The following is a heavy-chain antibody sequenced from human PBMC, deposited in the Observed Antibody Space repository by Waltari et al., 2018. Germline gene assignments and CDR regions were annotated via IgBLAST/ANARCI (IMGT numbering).Heavy chain of an antibody. CDR2: SIPILGKA. CDR3: ERDRSIAVAGFPLWGMDV. Sequence: QVQLVQSGPEVKKPGSSVKVSCQASGGTFRSYTISWVRQAPGHGLEWLGRSIPILGKANNEQKFQGRVTITADKSTCTAYMVLSSQRSEDTDVDDCERDRSIAVAGFPLWGMDVWGQGTTVTVSS. J-gene: IGHJ6*02. D-gene: IGHD6-19*01. CDR1: GGTFRSYT. V-gene: IGHV1-69*08.